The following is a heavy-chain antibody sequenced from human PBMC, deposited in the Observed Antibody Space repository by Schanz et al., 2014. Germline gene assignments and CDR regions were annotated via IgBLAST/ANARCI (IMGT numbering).Heavy chain of an antibody. D-gene: IGHD3-9*01. V-gene: IGHV1-18*01. CDR2: ISVYTGNT. CDR3: ARDAADFYDILTEEDY. CDR1: GYTFTTYA. Sequence: QVQLVQSGAEVKKPGASVRVSCKASGYTFTTYAMSWVRQAPGQGLEWVGWISVYTGNTKYGQKVQGRVTMTTDTSTNTAYMKLRSLRSDDTAVYYCARDAADFYDILTEEDYWGQGTLVTVSS. J-gene: IGHJ4*02.